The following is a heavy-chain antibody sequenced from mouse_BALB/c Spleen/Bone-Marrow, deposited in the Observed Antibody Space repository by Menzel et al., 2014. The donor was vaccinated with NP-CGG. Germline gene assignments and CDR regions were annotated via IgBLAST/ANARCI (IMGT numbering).Heavy chain of an antibody. CDR3: ARGAYYRFFDY. Sequence: VQLQQSGPGLVAPSQRLSITCTVSGFSLTSNGVHWVRQPPGKSLEWLGVIWTGGSTNYNSALMSRLSISKDNSKSRVFLKMNSLQTDDTAMYYCARGAYYRFFDYWGQGTTLTVSS. CDR2: IWTGGST. V-gene: IGHV2-9*02. CDR1: GFSLTSNG. J-gene: IGHJ2*01. D-gene: IGHD2-14*01.